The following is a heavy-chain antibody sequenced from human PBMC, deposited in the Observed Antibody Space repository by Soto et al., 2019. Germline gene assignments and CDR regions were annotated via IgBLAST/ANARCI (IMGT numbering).Heavy chain of an antibody. D-gene: IGHD2-21*01. CDR2: VYSSGAT. CDR1: GGSINSYW. V-gene: IGHV4-4*07. J-gene: IGHJ1*01. Sequence: SETLSLTCTVSGGSINSYWWSWIRQPAGKGLEWIGRVYSSGATDYNPSLNSRATMSVETSKNQFSLKLSSVTAADTAVYYCARDIASYAYGEGYWGQGIQVTVSS. CDR3: ARDIASYAYGEGY.